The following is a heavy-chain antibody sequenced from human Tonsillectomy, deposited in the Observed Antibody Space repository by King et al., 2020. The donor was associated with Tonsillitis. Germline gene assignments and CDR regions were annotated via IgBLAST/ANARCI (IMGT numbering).Heavy chain of an antibody. CDR3: ARGGCSGSNCYRGYGMDV. J-gene: IGHJ6*02. D-gene: IGHD2-2*01. Sequence: QLVQSGAEVKKPGASVKVSCKASGYTFTDYHMHWVRQAPGQGLEWMGWIDPNTGGTNYAQDFQARVTMTRDTSITTAYMELSRLRSDDKAMYYCARGGCSGSNCYRGYGMDVWGQGTTVIVPS. V-gene: IGHV1-2*02. CDR1: GYTFTDYH. CDR2: IDPNTGGT.